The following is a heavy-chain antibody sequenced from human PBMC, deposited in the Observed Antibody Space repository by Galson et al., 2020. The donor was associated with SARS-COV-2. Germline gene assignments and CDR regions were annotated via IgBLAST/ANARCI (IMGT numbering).Heavy chain of an antibody. J-gene: IGHJ5*02. Sequence: SETLSLTCAVYGGSFSGYYWTWIRQPLGKGLEWIGEINHSGSSNYNPSLKSRVTMSVDTSKNQFSLRLRSVTAADTAVYYCARDGAGAAAGTGALSSWGQGTLVTVSS. D-gene: IGHD6-13*01. CDR2: INHSGSS. V-gene: IGHV4-34*01. CDR1: GGSFSGYY. CDR3: ARDGAGAAAGTGALSS.